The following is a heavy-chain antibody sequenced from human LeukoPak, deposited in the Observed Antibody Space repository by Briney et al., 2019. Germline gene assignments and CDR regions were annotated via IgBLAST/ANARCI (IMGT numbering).Heavy chain of an antibody. CDR2: INHRGVA. CDR1: GGSFGGYY. Sequence: SETLSLTCAVYGGSFGGYYWTWIRQSPGKGLQWIGEINHRGVANYNPSLKSRVTISVDTSKNQFSLRLSSVSAADTAVYYCVRGNVDSHILTGSFYYFDYWGQGTLVAVSS. V-gene: IGHV4-34*01. D-gene: IGHD3-9*01. CDR3: VRGNVDSHILTGSFYYFDY. J-gene: IGHJ4*02.